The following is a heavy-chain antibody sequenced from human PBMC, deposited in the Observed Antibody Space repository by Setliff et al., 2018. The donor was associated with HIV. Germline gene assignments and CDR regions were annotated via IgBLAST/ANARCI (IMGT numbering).Heavy chain of an antibody. CDR3: AREYGAVRKYIDY. CDR1: GYTLTELS. CDR2: FDPEDGET. D-gene: IGHD3-10*01. V-gene: IGHV1-24*01. Sequence: ASVKVSCKVSGYTLTELSMHWVRQGRGKGLEWMGGFDPEDGETIYAQKFQGRVTITPDTSTSTAYMELRSLRSDDTAVYYCAREYGAVRKYIDYWGQGTLVTVSS. J-gene: IGHJ4*02.